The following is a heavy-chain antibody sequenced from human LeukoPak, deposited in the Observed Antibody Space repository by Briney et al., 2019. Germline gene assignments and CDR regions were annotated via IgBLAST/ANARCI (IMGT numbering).Heavy chain of an antibody. Sequence: GESLKISCKISGYRLTNNWIGWVRQVPGKGLEWMGLIYPGDSDTRYSPSFQGQVTFSVDASISTAYLQWSSLKASDTAMYYCARLDGDYEEAQYHFDYWGQGTLVTVSS. J-gene: IGHJ4*02. CDR3: ARLDGDYEEAQYHFDY. CDR2: IYPGDSDT. CDR1: GYRLTNNW. D-gene: IGHD4-17*01. V-gene: IGHV5-51*01.